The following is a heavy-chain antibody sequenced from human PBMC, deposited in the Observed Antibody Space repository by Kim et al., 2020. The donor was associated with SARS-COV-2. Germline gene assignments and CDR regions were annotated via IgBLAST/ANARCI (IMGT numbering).Heavy chain of an antibody. J-gene: IGHJ4*02. D-gene: IGHD6-19*01. V-gene: IGHV4-59*01. Sequence: TSNPSITSRVTISEDTSKNRFSLKLSSVTAADTAVYYCASYSSTWTYFESWGQGTLVTVSS. CDR3: ASYSSTWTYFES.